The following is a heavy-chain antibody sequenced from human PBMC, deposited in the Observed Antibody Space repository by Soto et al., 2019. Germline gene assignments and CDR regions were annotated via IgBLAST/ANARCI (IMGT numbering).Heavy chain of an antibody. Sequence: PGGSLRLSCAASGFTFSSYSMNWVRQAAGKGLEWVSYISSSSSTIYYADSVKGRFTISRDNAKNSLYLQMNSLRAEDTAVYYCARDLAPYYYDSSGYYLVYWGQGTLVTVSS. CDR3: ARDLAPYYYDSSGYYLVY. V-gene: IGHV3-48*01. J-gene: IGHJ4*02. CDR1: GFTFSSYS. CDR2: ISSSSSTI. D-gene: IGHD3-22*01.